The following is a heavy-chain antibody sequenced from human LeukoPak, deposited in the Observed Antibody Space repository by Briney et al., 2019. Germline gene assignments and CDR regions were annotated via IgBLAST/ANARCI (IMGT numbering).Heavy chain of an antibody. CDR2: INPNSGGT. CDR3: ARTLRFLEWSLDYYFDY. J-gene: IGHJ4*02. Sequence: ASVKVSCKASGYTLTGYYMHWVRQAPGQGLEWMGWINPNSGGTNYAQKFQGRVTMTRDTSISTAYMELSRLRSDDTAVYYCARTLRFLEWSLDYYFDYWGQGTLVTVSS. CDR1: GYTLTGYY. D-gene: IGHD3-3*01. V-gene: IGHV1-2*02.